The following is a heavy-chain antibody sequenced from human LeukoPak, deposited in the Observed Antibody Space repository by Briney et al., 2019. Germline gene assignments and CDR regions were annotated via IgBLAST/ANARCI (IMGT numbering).Heavy chain of an antibody. D-gene: IGHD3-22*01. V-gene: IGHV3-30-3*01. J-gene: IGHJ4*02. CDR3: ARGYDSSGYYYFDY. CDR2: ISDDESNK. Sequence: GRSLRLSCAASGFTFRNYAMHWVRQGPGKGLEWVAVISDDESNKYYADSAKGRLTISRDNSKNTPYLQMNSLRAEDTAVYYCARGYDSSGYYYFDYWGQGTLVTVSS. CDR1: GFTFRNYA.